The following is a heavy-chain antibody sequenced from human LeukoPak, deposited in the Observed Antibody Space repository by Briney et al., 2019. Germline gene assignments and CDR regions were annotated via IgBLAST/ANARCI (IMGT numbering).Heavy chain of an antibody. V-gene: IGHV3-7*01. J-gene: IGHJ4*02. D-gene: IGHD2/OR15-2a*01. CDR2: IKQDGSEK. CDR3: ATYLRNTVAGYYFFEY. CDR1: GFTFRNYF. Sequence: GESLRLSCAASGFTFRNYFMSWIRQAPGKGLDWVANIKQDGSEKYYVDSVKGRFTISRDNAKDSVYLQMNSPRVEDAAVYYGATYLRNTVAGYYFFEYWGQGTLVTVSS.